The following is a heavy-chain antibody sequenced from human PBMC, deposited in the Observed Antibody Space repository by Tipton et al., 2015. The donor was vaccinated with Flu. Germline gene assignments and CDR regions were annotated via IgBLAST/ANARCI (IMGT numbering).Heavy chain of an antibody. V-gene: IGHV4-39*07. J-gene: IGHJ4*02. CDR3: ARDRGWWHFDY. CDR1: GDSFNSDN. Sequence: LSLTCTVSGDSFNSDNWGWIRQPPGKGLEWIASISYSGTTYYNPSLKSRVTISIDTSKNQFSLKVSSVTAADTAVYYCARDRGWWHFDYWGQGTLVTVSS. D-gene: IGHD2-15*01. CDR2: ISYSGTT.